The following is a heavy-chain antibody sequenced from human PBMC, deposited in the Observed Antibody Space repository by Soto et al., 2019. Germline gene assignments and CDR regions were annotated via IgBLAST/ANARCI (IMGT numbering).Heavy chain of an antibody. J-gene: IGHJ4*02. Sequence: SGPTLVNPTETLTLTCTVSGFSLRNARMGVTWIRQPPGKALEWLEQIFTNDEKSYSTPLRSRLKISKDTSKSKVVLRMTNMDPVDKATYYCARFPFYYDGSGYYNDYWGQGTPVTVSS. CDR2: IFTNDEK. CDR3: ARFPFYYDGSGYYNDY. CDR1: GFSLRNARMG. D-gene: IGHD3-22*01. V-gene: IGHV2-26*01.